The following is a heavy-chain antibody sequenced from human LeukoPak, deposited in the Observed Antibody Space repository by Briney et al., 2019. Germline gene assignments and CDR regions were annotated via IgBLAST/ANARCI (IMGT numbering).Heavy chain of an antibody. CDR1: GASISDYY. CDR2: IYYSGST. CDR3: ARGPDSPSYYYYMDV. J-gene: IGHJ6*03. Sequence: SETLSLTCTVSGASISDYYWSWIRHPPGKGLEWIGYIYYSGSTNYNPSLKSRVTISVDTSKNQFSLKLSSVTAADTAVYYCARGPDSPSYYYYMDVWGKGTTVTVSS. V-gene: IGHV4-59*08. D-gene: IGHD3-10*01.